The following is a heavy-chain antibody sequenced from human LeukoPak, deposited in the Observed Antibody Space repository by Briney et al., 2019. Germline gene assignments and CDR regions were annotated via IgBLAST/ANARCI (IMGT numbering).Heavy chain of an antibody. V-gene: IGHV4-61*01. J-gene: IGHJ4*02. CDR3: ARGGSYFGN. CDR2: IYYSGST. Sequence: SESLSLTCTVSVGSVNSGSYYWSWIRQPPGKGLEWIGYIYYSGSTNHNPSLKSRVTISVDTSKNQFSLQLSSVTAADTAVYYCARGGSYFGNWGQGTLVTVSS. D-gene: IGHD1-26*01. CDR1: VGSVNSGSYY.